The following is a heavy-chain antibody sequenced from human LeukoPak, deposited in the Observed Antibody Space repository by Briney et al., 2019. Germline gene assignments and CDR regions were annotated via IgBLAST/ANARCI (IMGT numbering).Heavy chain of an antibody. D-gene: IGHD3-22*01. CDR1: GGSFSGYY. V-gene: IGHV4-34*01. CDR3: ARVNSSGYYYAHLDY. CDR2: INHSRNT. J-gene: IGHJ4*02. Sequence: SETLSLTCAVYGGSFSGYYWSWIRQPPGKGLEWIGEINHSRNTNYNPSLKSRVTISVDTSKNQFSLKLSSVTAADTAVYYCARVNSSGYYYAHLDYWGQGTLVTVSS.